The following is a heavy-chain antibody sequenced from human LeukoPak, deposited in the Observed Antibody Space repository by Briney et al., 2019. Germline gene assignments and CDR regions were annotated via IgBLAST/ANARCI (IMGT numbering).Heavy chain of an antibody. D-gene: IGHD6-13*01. V-gene: IGHV4-34*01. CDR3: ARYLLMVNGDTHATGEGPADSSSWSALFDY. CDR1: GGSFSGYY. Sequence: KPSETLSLTCAVYGGSFSGYYWSWIRQPPGKGLEWIGEINHSGSTNYNPSLKSRVTISVDTSKNQFSLKLSSVTAADTAVYYCARYLLMVNGDTHATGEGPADSSSWSALFDYWGQGTLVTVSS. CDR2: INHSGST. J-gene: IGHJ4*02.